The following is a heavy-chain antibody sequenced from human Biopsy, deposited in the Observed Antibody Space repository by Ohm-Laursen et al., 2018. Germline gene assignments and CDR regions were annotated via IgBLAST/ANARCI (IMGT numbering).Heavy chain of an antibody. V-gene: IGHV3-53*01. J-gene: IGHJ5*01. CDR2: IYGDGRT. CDR1: GFSVNDNY. D-gene: IGHD5-18*01. CDR3: ARGGIVSVHSYGRMGLFYFDS. Sequence: SLRLSCSASGFSVNDNYMSWVRQAPGKGLEWVLFIYGDGRTFYAGSVKDRFTLSRDTSNNLMFLQMDSLRADDTAVYYCARGGIVSVHSYGRMGLFYFDSWGQGILVTVAS.